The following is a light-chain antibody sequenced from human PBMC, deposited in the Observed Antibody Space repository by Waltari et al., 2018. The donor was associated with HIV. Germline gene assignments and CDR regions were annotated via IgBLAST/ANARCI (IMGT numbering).Light chain of an antibody. J-gene: IGKJ4*01. CDR1: QSVSSN. Sequence: IVMTQSPATLSVSPGARATLSCRASQSVSSNLAWYQQKPGQAPRLLMDAASTRATGVPARFSGSGSGTEFTLTISSLQSEEFAVYYCQQYDNWPPLTFGGVTKVEI. V-gene: IGKV3-15*01. CDR2: AAS. CDR3: QQYDNWPPLT.